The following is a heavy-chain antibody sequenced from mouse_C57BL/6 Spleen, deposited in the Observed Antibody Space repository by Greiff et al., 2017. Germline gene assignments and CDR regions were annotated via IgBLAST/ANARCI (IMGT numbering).Heavy chain of an antibody. CDR3: ARERGYYVWFAY. J-gene: IGHJ3*01. CDR1: GFTFSSYA. D-gene: IGHD2-3*01. V-gene: IGHV5-4*01. CDR2: ISDGGSYT. Sequence: EVKLVESGGGLVKPGGSLKLSCAASGFTFSSYAMSWVRQTPEKRLEWVATISDGGSYTYYPDNVKGRFTISRDNAKNNLYLQMSHLKSEDTAMYYCARERGYYVWFAYWGQGTLVTVSA.